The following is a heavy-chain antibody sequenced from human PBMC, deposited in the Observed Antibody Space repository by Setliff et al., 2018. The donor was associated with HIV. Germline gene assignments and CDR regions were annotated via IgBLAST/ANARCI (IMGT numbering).Heavy chain of an antibody. CDR3: ARLPSSGYDWSSAGARTRYFDY. CDR1: GYSISSGYY. V-gene: IGHV4-38-2*01. CDR2: IYHSEST. Sequence: PSETLSLTCAVSGYSISSGYYWGWIRQPPGKGLEWIGSIYHSESTYYNPSLKSRVTIAVDTSKNQFSLKLSSVTAADTAVYYCARLPSSGYDWSSAGARTRYFDYWGQGTLVTVSS. D-gene: IGHD5-12*01. J-gene: IGHJ4*02.